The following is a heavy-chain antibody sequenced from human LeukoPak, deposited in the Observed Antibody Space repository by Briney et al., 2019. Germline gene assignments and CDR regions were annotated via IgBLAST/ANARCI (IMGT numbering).Heavy chain of an antibody. CDR1: GFTFSSYW. J-gene: IGHJ6*03. Sequence: GGSLRLSCAASGFTFSSYWMSWVRQAPGKGLEWVANIKQDGSEKYYVDSVKGRFTISRDNAKNSLYLQMNSLRAEDTAVYYCAKTPGYYYMDVWGKGTTVTVSS. CDR3: AKTPGYYYMDV. CDR2: IKQDGSEK. V-gene: IGHV3-7*03. D-gene: IGHD1-14*01.